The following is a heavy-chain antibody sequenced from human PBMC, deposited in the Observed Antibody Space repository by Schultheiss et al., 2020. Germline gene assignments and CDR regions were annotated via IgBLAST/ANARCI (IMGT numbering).Heavy chain of an antibody. D-gene: IGHD3-9*01. CDR1: GYTFTGYY. V-gene: IGHV1-2*02. CDR3: ARGAQLRYFDWLFEFGPDTDY. J-gene: IGHJ4*02. Sequence: ASVKVSCKASGYTFTGYYMHWVRQAPGQGLEWMGWINPNSGGTNYAQKFQGRVTMTRDTSISTAYMELSRLRSDDTAVYYCARGAQLRYFDWLFEFGPDTDYWGQGTLVTVSS. CDR2: INPNSGGT.